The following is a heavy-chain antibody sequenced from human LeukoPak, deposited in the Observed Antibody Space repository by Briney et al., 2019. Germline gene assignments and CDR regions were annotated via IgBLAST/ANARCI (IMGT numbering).Heavy chain of an antibody. J-gene: IGHJ4*02. D-gene: IGHD5-18*01. CDR3: AKDHKLEGYRYFDY. V-gene: IGHV3-23*01. Sequence: GGSLRLSCEASEFTFSSYAMSWARQAPGKGLEWVSTISGSGYTTYYADSVKGRFTISRDNSKNTLYLQMNSLRAEDTAVYYCAKDHKLEGYRYFDYWGQGTLVTVSS. CDR1: EFTFSSYA. CDR2: ISGSGYTT.